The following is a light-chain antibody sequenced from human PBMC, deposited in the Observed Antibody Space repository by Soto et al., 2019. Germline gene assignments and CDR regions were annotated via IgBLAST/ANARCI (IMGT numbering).Light chain of an antibody. CDR1: QSVSSN. CDR2: GAS. Sequence: EIVMTQSPATLSVSPGERATLSCRASQSVSSNLAWYQQKPGQAHRLLIYGASTRATGIPARFGGSGSGTEFTLTISSLQSEDFAVYYCQQHNNWPRTFGQGTTVEIK. J-gene: IGKJ1*01. V-gene: IGKV3-15*01. CDR3: QQHNNWPRT.